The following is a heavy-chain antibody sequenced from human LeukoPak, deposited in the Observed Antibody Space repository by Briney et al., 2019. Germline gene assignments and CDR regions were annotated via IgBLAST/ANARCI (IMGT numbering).Heavy chain of an antibody. CDR3: ARGPWYSSGWVDY. Sequence: GGSLRLSCTAFGFTFGDYAMSWVRQAPGKGLVWVSRINSDGSSTSYADSVKGRFTISRDNAKNTLYLQMNSLRAEDTAVYYCARGPWYSSGWVDYWGQGTLVTVSS. CDR2: INSDGSST. J-gene: IGHJ4*02. CDR1: GFTFGDYA. D-gene: IGHD6-19*01. V-gene: IGHV3-74*01.